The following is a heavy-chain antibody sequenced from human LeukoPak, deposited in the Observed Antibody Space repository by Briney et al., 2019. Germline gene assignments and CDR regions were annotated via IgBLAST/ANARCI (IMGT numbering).Heavy chain of an antibody. CDR1: GGSISSYY. V-gene: IGHV4-59*08. D-gene: IGHD1-26*01. CDR2: IYYSGST. Sequence: SETLSLTCTVSGGSISSYYWSWIRQPPGKGLEWIGYIYYSGSTNYNPSLKSRVTISVDTSKNQFSLKLSSVTAADTAVYHCARCAGATTLNWFDPWGQGTLVTVSS. J-gene: IGHJ5*02. CDR3: ARCAGATTLNWFDP.